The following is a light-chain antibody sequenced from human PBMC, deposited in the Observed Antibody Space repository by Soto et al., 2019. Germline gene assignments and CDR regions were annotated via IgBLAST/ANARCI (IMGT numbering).Light chain of an antibody. Sequence: EIVLTQSPATLSLSPGEIATLSCRASQSVSSYLAWYQQKPGQAPRLLIYTTSNRATGIPARFSGSGSRTDFTLTISRLEPEDFAVYYCQHFGSSLTFGGGTKVDIK. CDR2: TTS. J-gene: IGKJ4*01. CDR3: QHFGSSLT. CDR1: QSVSSY. V-gene: IGKV3-11*01.